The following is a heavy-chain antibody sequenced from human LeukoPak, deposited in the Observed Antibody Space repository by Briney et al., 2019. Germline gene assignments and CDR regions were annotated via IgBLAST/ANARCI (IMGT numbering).Heavy chain of an antibody. CDR3: ARGAGSSWSGLIDY. CDR2: INSDGSNT. D-gene: IGHD6-13*01. Sequence: GGSLGLSCAASGFTFSSYWMHWVRQAPGKGLVWVSRINSDGSNTGYADSVKGRFTISRDNAKNTLYLQMNSLSAEDTAVYYCARGAGSSWSGLIDYWGQGTLVTVSS. V-gene: IGHV3-74*01. J-gene: IGHJ4*02. CDR1: GFTFSSYW.